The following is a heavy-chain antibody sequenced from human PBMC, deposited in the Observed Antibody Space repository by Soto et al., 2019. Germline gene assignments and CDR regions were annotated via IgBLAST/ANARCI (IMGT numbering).Heavy chain of an antibody. J-gene: IGHJ6*02. Sequence: GGSLRLSCAASGFTVSSNYMSWVRQAPGKGLEWVSVIYSGGSTYYADSVKGRFTISRDNSKNTLYLQMNSLGAEDTAVYYCARDGPQWFGEPNYGMDVWGQGTTVTVSS. CDR2: IYSGGST. D-gene: IGHD3-10*01. V-gene: IGHV3-53*01. CDR3: ARDGPQWFGEPNYGMDV. CDR1: GFTVSSNY.